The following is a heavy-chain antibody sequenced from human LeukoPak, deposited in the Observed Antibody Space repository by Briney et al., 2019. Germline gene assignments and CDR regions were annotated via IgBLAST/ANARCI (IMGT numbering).Heavy chain of an antibody. V-gene: IGHV3-48*02. CDR2: ISSSTSRI. CDR1: GFTFNSYS. J-gene: IGHJ4*02. Sequence: GGSLRLSCGASGFTFNSYSMNWVRQAPGKGLEWVSYISSSTSRIHYADSVKGRFTISRDSARRSLFLQMNSLRDEDTAVYYCARDIHWAFDYWGQGTLVTVSS. CDR3: ARDIHWAFDY. D-gene: IGHD7-27*01.